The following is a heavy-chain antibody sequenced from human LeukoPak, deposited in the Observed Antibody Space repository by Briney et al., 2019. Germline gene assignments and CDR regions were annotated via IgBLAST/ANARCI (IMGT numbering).Heavy chain of an antibody. J-gene: IGHJ4*02. D-gene: IGHD3-10*01. CDR1: GFSFSSYW. Sequence: GGSLRLSCAVSGFSFSSYWMHWVRQAPGRGLVWVPFINSDGSTTRYADSVKGRFTISRDNAKNTLYLQMNSLSAGDTAVYYCARTYYYDSGGSHRYIDYWGQGTLVTVSS. CDR3: ARTYYYDSGGSHRYIDY. V-gene: IGHV3-74*01. CDR2: INSDGSTT.